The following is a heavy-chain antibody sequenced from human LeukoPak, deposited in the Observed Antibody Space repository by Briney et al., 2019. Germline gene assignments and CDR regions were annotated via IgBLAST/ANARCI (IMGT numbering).Heavy chain of an antibody. J-gene: IGHJ4*02. Sequence: GGSLRLSCTAAGFKFSSFSMNWARQAPGKGLEWLSYISSTSSAIYYADSVKGRFTISRDNAKNSLYLQMDSLRAEDTAIYYCARVIGSYGDSAYWGQGTLVTVSS. V-gene: IGHV3-48*04. CDR2: ISSTSSAI. CDR3: ARVIGSYGDSAY. CDR1: GFKFSSFS. D-gene: IGHD3-16*01.